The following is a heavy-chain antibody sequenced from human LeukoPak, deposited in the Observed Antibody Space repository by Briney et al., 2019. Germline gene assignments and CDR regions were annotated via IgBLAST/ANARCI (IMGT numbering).Heavy chain of an antibody. J-gene: IGHJ4*02. CDR3: ARATYSQLVLSLDY. D-gene: IGHD6-6*01. Sequence: PSETLSLTCTVSGGSISSGDYYWSWIRQPPGKGLEWIGYIYYSGCTYYNPSLKSRVTMSVDTSKNQFSLKLSSVTAADTAVYYCARATYSQLVLSLDYWGQGTLVTVSS. CDR2: IYYSGCT. CDR1: GGSISSGDYY. V-gene: IGHV4-30-4*08.